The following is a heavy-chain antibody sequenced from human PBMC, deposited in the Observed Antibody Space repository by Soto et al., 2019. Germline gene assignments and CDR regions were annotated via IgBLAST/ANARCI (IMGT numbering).Heavy chain of an antibody. CDR3: ATTRDYFLDY. D-gene: IGHD4-17*01. CDR1: GGTFRTYA. V-gene: IGHV1-69*01. J-gene: IGHJ4*02. Sequence: QVQLVQSGAEVKKPGSSVKVSCKASGGTFRTYAITWVRQAPGQGLEWMGGIIPIFGSAKYAQKFQDRVTLTAGESTSTAYMELSSLRSEDTAVYYCATTRDYFLDYWGQGTLVTVSS. CDR2: IIPIFGSA.